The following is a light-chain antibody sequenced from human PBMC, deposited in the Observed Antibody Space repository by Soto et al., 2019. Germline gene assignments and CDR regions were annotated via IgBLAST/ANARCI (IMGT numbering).Light chain of an antibody. J-gene: IGKJ4*01. CDR2: DAS. CDR3: QQFNNYSLT. V-gene: IGKV1D-13*01. Sequence: AIQLSQSPSSLSASVGDRVTITCRASQGISSALAWYQQKRGKAPKLLIYDASSLESGVPSRFSGSGSGTDFTLTISSLQPEDFATYYCQQFNNYSLTFGGGTKVDIK. CDR1: QGISSA.